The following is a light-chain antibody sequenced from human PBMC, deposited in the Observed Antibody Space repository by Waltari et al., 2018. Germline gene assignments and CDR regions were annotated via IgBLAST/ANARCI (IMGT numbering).Light chain of an antibody. Sequence: EIVLTQSPATLPLSPGERATLSCKAIPSVGSYLALYQQKSGQAPRLLIYDAANRATGIAARFTARGSATDFSLTISGLVPDDFAGYYCQLRSKWPPITFGQGTRLEIQ. J-gene: IGKJ5*01. CDR3: QLRSKWPPIT. CDR2: DAA. CDR1: PSVGSY. V-gene: IGKV3-11*01.